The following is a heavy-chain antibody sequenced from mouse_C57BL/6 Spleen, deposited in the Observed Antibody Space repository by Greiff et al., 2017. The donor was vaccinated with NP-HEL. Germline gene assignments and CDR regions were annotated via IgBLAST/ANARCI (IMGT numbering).Heavy chain of an antibody. J-gene: IGHJ4*01. CDR2: ISSGSSTI. D-gene: IGHD4-1*02. CDR3: ARPTGFYAMDY. Sequence: EVQGVESGGGLVKPGGSLKLSCAASGFTFSDYGMHWVRQAPEKGLEWVAYISSGSSTIYYADTVKGRFTISRDKAKNTLFLQMTSLRSEDTAMYYCARPTGFYAMDYWGQGTSVTVSS. V-gene: IGHV5-17*01. CDR1: GFTFSDYG.